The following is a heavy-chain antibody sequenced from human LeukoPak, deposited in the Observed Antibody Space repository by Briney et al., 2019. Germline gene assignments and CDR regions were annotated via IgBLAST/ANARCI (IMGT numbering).Heavy chain of an antibody. CDR1: GFTFSDYY. D-gene: IGHD3-22*01. V-gene: IGHV3-11*04. Sequence: PGGSLRLSCAASGFTFSDYYMSWIRQAPGKGLEWVSYISSRGSTKYYADSVKGRFTISRDNAKNLLYMQMDSLRVEDTAVYYCARDFFHSSESRPFDYWGQGTLVTVSS. CDR3: ARDFFHSSESRPFDY. CDR2: ISSRGSTK. J-gene: IGHJ4*02.